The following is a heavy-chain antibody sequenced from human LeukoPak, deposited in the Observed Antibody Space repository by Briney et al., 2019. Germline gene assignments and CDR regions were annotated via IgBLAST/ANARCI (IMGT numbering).Heavy chain of an antibody. V-gene: IGHV3-53*01. J-gene: IGHJ5*02. Sequence: PGGSLRLSCAASGFTVSSNYMSWVRQAPGKGLEWVSVIYSGGSTYYADSVKGRFTISRDNSKNTLYLQMNSLRAEDTAVYYCANGDYSNRFDPWGQGTLVTVSS. CDR3: ANGDYSNRFDP. D-gene: IGHD4-17*01. CDR1: GFTVSSNY. CDR2: IYSGGST.